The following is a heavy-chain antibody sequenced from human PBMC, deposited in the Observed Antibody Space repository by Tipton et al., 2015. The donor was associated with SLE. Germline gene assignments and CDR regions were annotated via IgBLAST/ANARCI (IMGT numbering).Heavy chain of an antibody. J-gene: IGHJ6*02. CDR2: ISAYNGNT. V-gene: IGHV1-18*01. Sequence: QSGPEVKKPGASVKVSCKASGYTFTSYGISWVRQAPGQGLEWMGWISAYNGNTNYAQKLQGRVTMTTDTSTGTAYMELRSLRSDDPAVYYWAREGGGVGATYYYYGMDVWGQGTTVTVSS. CDR1: GYTFTSYG. D-gene: IGHD1-26*01. CDR3: AREGGGVGATYYYYGMDV.